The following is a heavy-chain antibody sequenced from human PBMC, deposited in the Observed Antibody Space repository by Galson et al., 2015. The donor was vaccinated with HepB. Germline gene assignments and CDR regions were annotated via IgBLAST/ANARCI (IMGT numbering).Heavy chain of an antibody. D-gene: IGHD6-6*01. CDR2: ISGSGGST. J-gene: IGHJ3*02. Sequence: SLRLSCAASGFTFSSYAMSWVRQAPGKGLEWVSAISGSGGSTYYADSVKGRFTISRDNSKNTLYLQMNNLRAEDTAVYYCAKVRTRIAARSFAFDIWGQGTMVTVSS. CDR1: GFTFSSYA. CDR3: AKVRTRIAARSFAFDI. V-gene: IGHV3-23*01.